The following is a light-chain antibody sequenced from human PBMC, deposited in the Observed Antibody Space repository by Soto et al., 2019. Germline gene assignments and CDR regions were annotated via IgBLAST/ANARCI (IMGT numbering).Light chain of an antibody. CDR3: AAWDDSLSGWV. CDR1: SSSIGSNH. CDR2: RNT. V-gene: IGLV1-47*01. J-gene: IGLJ3*02. Sequence: QSVLTQPPSASGTPGQRDTISCSGSSSSIGSNHVYWYQQLPGTAPKLLIYRNTLRPSGVPDRFSASKSGTSASLAISGLRSEDEADYYCAAWDDSLSGWVFGGGTQLTVL.